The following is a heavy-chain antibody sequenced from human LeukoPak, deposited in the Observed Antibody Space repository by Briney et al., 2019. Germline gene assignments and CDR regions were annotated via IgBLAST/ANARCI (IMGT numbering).Heavy chain of an antibody. CDR1: GFTFSSYG. D-gene: IGHD6-19*01. CDR3: ARDWDSSGWYTGNGY. Sequence: GGSLRPSCAAPGFTFSSYGMHWVRQAPGKGLEWVAVIWYDGSNKYYADSVKGRFTISRDNSKNTLYLQMNSLRAEDTAVYYCARDWDSSGWYTGNGYWGQGTLVTVSS. J-gene: IGHJ4*02. V-gene: IGHV3-33*01. CDR2: IWYDGSNK.